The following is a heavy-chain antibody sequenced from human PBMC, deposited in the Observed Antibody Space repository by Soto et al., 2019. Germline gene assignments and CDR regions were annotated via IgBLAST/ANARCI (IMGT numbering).Heavy chain of an antibody. CDR2: ISSNGGTT. J-gene: IGHJ6*02. CDR3: GKDKGDTIRKVTMDV. D-gene: IGHD5-18*01. CDR1: GFTFSGYA. V-gene: IGHV3-64D*08. Sequence: GGSLRLSCSVSGFTFSGYAMYWVRRAPGKGLEYVSDISSNGGTTYYADSVKDRFTVSRDNSKNTLYLQMSSLRDEDTAVYYCGKDKGDTIRKVTMDVWGQGATVTVS.